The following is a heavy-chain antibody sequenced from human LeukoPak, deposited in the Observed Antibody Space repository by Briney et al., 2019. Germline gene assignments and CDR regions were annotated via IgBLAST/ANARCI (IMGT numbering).Heavy chain of an antibody. V-gene: IGHV4-34*01. J-gene: IGHJ4*02. Sequence: PSETPSLTCAVYGGSFSGYYWSWIRQPPGKGLEWIGEINHSGSTNYNPSLKSRVTISVDTSKNQFSLKLSSVTAADTAVYYCARGTALLWFGARFDYWGQGTLVTVSS. CDR1: GGSFSGYY. D-gene: IGHD3-10*01. CDR2: INHSGST. CDR3: ARGTALLWFGARFDY.